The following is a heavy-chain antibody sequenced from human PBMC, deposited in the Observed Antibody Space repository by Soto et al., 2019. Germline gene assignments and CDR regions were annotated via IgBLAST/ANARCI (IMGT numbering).Heavy chain of an antibody. V-gene: IGHV4-61*03. CDR2: IYYSGST. Sequence: PSETLSLTCTVSGGSASSSSYYWNWIRQPPGKGLEWIGSIYYSGSTNYNPSLNSRVTISLDTSNNRFSLKLSSVTAADTAVYFCARDPKGESHRSMYYLDYWGQGPLVTVYS. J-gene: IGHJ4*02. D-gene: IGHD3-10*01. CDR1: GGSASSSSYY. CDR3: ARDPKGESHRSMYYLDY.